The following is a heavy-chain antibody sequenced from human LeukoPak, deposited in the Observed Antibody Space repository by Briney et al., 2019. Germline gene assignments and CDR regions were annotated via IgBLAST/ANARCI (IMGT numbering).Heavy chain of an antibody. CDR1: GGSVSSGSYY. D-gene: IGHD1-26*01. CDR3: ARGSPAPDY. Sequence: SETLSLTCTVSGGSVSSGSYYWSWIRQPPGKGLEWIGYIYYSGSTNYNPSLKSRVTISVDTSKNQFSLKLSSVTAADTAVYYCARGSPAPDYWGKGTLVTVSS. CDR2: IYYSGST. V-gene: IGHV4-61*01. J-gene: IGHJ4*02.